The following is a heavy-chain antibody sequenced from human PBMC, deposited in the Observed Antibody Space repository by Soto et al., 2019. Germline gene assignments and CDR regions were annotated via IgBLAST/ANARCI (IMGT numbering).Heavy chain of an antibody. J-gene: IGHJ6*02. CDR2: IIPIFGTA. Sequence: GASVKVSCKASGGTFSSYAISWVRQAPGQGLEWMGGIIPIFGTANYAQKFQGRVTITADESTSTAYMELSSLRSEDTAVYYCARGTYRSSTSCYFPRYYYYGMDVWGQGTTVTVSS. CDR1: GGTFSSYA. D-gene: IGHD2-2*01. V-gene: IGHV1-69*13. CDR3: ARGTYRSSTSCYFPRYYYYGMDV.